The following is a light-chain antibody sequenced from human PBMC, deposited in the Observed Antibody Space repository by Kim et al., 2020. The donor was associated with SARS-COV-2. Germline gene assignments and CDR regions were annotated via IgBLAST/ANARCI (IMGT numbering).Light chain of an antibody. V-gene: IGKV4-1*01. Sequence: DIVMTQSPDSLAVSLGERATINCKSSQSILSSSNNRNYLAWYQHKPRQPPKLLVFLASTRESGVTDRFSGSGSGTDFTLTISSLQAEDVAVYYCQQYYNTPYTFGQGTKLDI. CDR3: QQYYNTPYT. CDR2: LAS. J-gene: IGKJ2*01. CDR1: QSILSSSNNRNY.